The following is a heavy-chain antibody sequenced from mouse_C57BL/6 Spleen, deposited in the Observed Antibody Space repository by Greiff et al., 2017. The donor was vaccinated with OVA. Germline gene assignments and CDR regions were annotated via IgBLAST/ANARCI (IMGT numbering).Heavy chain of an antibody. CDR2: ISYDGSN. CDR1: GYSITSGYY. V-gene: IGHV3-6*01. J-gene: IGHJ4*01. CDR3: ASFRFYAMDY. Sequence: VQLKESGPGLVKPSQSLSLTCSVTGYSITSGYYWNWIRQFPGNKLEWMGYISYDGSNNYNPSLKNRISITRDTSKNQFFLKLNSVTTEDTATYYCASFRFYAMDYWGQGTSVTVSS.